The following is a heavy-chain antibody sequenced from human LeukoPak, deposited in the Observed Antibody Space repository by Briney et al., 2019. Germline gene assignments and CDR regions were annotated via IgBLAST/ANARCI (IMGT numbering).Heavy chain of an antibody. CDR3: ARDPIYSGDSGYYFDY. V-gene: IGHV3-48*04. Sequence: GGSLRLSCAASGFTFSTYSMNWVRQAPGKGLEWVSAISGSGSTIYYADSVKGRFTISRDNAKNSLYLQMNSLRAEDTAVYYCARDPIYSGDSGYYFDYWGQGTLVTVSS. J-gene: IGHJ4*02. CDR2: ISGSGSTI. CDR1: GFTFSTYS. D-gene: IGHD3-22*01.